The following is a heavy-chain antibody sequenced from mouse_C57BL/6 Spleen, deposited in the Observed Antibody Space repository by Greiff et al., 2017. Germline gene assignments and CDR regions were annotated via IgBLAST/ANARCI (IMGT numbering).Heavy chain of an antibody. CDR3: ARDSKVFWYFDV. V-gene: IGHV1-7*01. J-gene: IGHJ1*03. CDR2: INPSSGYT. Sequence: QVQLKQSGAELAKPGASVKLSCKASGYTFTSYWMHWVKQRPGQGLEWIGYINPSSGYTKYNQKFKDKATLTADKSSSTAYMQLSSLTYEDSAVYDCARDSKVFWYFDVWGTGTTVTVSS. CDR1: GYTFTSYW.